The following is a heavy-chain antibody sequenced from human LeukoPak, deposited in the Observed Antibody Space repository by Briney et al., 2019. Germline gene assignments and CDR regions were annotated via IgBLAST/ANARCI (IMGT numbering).Heavy chain of an antibody. CDR3: ARGAPDCSGGSCYRRDYYYYMDV. Sequence: SVKVSCKASGGTFSSYAISWVRQAPGQGLEWMGGIIPIFGTANYAQKFQGRVTITTDESTSTAYMGLSSLRSEDTAVYYCARGAPDCSGGSCYRRDYYYYMDVWGKGTTVTVSS. J-gene: IGHJ6*03. CDR1: GGTFSSYA. D-gene: IGHD2-15*01. CDR2: IIPIFGTA. V-gene: IGHV1-69*05.